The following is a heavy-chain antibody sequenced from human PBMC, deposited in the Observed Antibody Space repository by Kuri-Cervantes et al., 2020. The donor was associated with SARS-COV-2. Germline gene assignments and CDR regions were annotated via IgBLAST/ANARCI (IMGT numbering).Heavy chain of an antibody. D-gene: IGHD4-17*01. Sequence: SETLSLTCAVSGGSFNDDYWGWIRQPPGKGLEWVGEINHRGTTSYNPSLKSRVTISVDTSKNQFSLKLRSVTAADTAMYYCARARYADYGSSSSYFQHWGQGTLVTVSS. CDR1: GGSFNDDY. V-gene: IGHV4-34*01. CDR2: INHRGTT. J-gene: IGHJ1*01. CDR3: ARARYADYGSSSSYFQH.